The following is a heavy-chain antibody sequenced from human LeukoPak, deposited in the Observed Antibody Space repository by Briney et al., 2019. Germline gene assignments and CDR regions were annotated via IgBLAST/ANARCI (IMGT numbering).Heavy chain of an antibody. CDR3: ARGLGGTGDY. D-gene: IGHD3-10*01. V-gene: IGHV3-74*01. CDR1: GFTFSDYW. Sequence: GGSLRLSCAASGFTFSDYWMHWVRQAPGKGLVWVSRLNSDGSSTIYADSVKGRFTISRANAKNTLYLQMNSLRAEDTAVYYGARGLGGTGDYWGQGTLVTVSS. CDR2: LNSDGSST. J-gene: IGHJ4*02.